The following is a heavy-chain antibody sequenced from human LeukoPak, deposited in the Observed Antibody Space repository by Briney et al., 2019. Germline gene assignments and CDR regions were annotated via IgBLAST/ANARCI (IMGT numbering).Heavy chain of an antibody. CDR1: GGSISSYY. D-gene: IGHD5-24*01. CDR3: ARAPVERRRNAFDI. CDR2: IYTSGST. J-gene: IGHJ3*02. V-gene: IGHV4-4*07. Sequence: SETLSLTCTVSGGSISSYYWSWIRQPAGKGPEWIGRIYTSGSTNYNPSLKSRVTLSVDTSKNQFSLKLSSVTGADTAVYYCARAPVERRRNAFDIWGQGTMVTVSS.